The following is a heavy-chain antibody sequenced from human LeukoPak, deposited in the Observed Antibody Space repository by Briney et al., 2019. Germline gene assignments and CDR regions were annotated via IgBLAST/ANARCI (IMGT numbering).Heavy chain of an antibody. CDR2: ISPNGGGT. J-gene: IGHJ4*02. CDR3: ARGGSGSYYPFAY. D-gene: IGHD3-10*01. CDR1: GYTFTGYY. Sequence: ASVKVSCKASGYTFTGYYIHWVRQAPGQGLEWMGWISPNGGGTNYAQKFQGRVTMTRDTSISTAYMELSRLRSDDTAVYYCARGGSGSYYPFAYWGQGTLVTVSS. V-gene: IGHV1-2*02.